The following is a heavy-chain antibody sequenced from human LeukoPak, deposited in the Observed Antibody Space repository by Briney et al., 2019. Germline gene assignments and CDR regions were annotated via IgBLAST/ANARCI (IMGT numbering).Heavy chain of an antibody. J-gene: IGHJ4*02. CDR3: ARRLIAAAWSQGYFDY. D-gene: IGHD6-13*01. Sequence: PGGSLRLSCAASGFTFSSYWMHWVRQTPGKGLEWIGSIYYSGSTYYNPSLKSRVTISVDTSKNQFSLKLTSVTAADTAVYYCARRLIAAAWSQGYFDYWGQGTLVTVSS. V-gene: IGHV4-39*01. CDR2: IYYSGST. CDR1: GFTFSSYW.